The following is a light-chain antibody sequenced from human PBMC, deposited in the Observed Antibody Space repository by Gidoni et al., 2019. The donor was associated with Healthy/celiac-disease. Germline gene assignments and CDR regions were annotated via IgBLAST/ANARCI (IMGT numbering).Light chain of an antibody. V-gene: IGKV3-15*01. CDR2: GAS. J-gene: IGKJ1*01. Sequence: ELVLTQSPATLSVSPGESATLSCRASQSVSSNLDWYQQKPGQAPRLLIYGASTRATGIPARVSGSGSGTEFTLTISSLQSEDFAVYYCQQYNNWPPWTFGQGTKVEIK. CDR3: QQYNNWPPWT. CDR1: QSVSSN.